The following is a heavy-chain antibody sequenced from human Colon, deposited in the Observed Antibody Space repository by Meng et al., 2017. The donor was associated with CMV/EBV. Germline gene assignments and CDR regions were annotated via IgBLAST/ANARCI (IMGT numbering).Heavy chain of an antibody. CDR2: IYSGGSPT. CDR1: GFSFSSYA. CDR3: GKQLAAAGICIDY. V-gene: IGHV3-23*03. J-gene: IGHJ4*02. Sequence: GESLKISCAASGFSFSSYAMSWVRQAPGKGLEWVSVIYSGGSPTSYADSVKGRFTISRDNSRNMVYLQMNSLRAEDTAVYYCGKQLAAAGICIDYWGQGTLVTVSS. D-gene: IGHD6-13*01.